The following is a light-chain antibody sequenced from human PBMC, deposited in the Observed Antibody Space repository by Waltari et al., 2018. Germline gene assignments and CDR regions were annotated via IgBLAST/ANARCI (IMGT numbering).Light chain of an antibody. CDR1: QSVSRS. CDR3: QHYVRLPAT. CDR2: GAS. J-gene: IGKJ1*01. Sequence: IVLTQSPGTLSLSPGVGATLSCRASQSVSRSLAWYQQKPGQAPKLLIYGASTRATGIPDRFTGSGSGTDFSLTISSLEPEDFAIYFCQHYVRLPATFGQGTKVEIK. V-gene: IGKV3-20*01.